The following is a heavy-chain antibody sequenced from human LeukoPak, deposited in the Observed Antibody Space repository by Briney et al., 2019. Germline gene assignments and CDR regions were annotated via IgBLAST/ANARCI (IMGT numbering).Heavy chain of an antibody. J-gene: IGHJ3*02. CDR1: GFSFSGYA. Sequence: GGSLRLSCAASGFSFSGYAMNWVRQAPGKGLEWVSSLSVSGGTTYYTDSVKGRFTVSRDNSRDTLYLQMHSLRAEDTAVYYCAKVFTVTSYEIWGQGTMVTVSS. V-gene: IGHV3-23*01. CDR3: AKVFTVTSYEI. D-gene: IGHD4-17*01. CDR2: LSVSGGTT.